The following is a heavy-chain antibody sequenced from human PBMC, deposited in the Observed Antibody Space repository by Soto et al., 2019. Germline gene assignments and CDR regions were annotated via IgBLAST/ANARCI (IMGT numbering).Heavy chain of an antibody. V-gene: IGHV1-46*01. Sequence: ASAEDSLDAPSVSFTSYCIHWPRRPPAEGLAWMGIITPTGGSTRFAQTFQGRITMTRDTSTSTVYMELRRLRSEDTAIYYCERSSAGVFGIIIEGSKWLAPWGQGSLVTVSS. CDR3: ERSSAGVFGIIIEGSKWLAP. CDR1: SVSFTSYC. J-gene: IGHJ5*02. D-gene: IGHD3-16*02. CDR2: ITPTGGST.